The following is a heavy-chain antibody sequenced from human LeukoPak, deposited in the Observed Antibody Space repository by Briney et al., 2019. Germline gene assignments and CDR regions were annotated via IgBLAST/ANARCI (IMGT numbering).Heavy chain of an antibody. J-gene: IGHJ4*02. CDR2: INHSGST. Sequence: PSETLSLTCTVSGGSISSYYWSWIRQPPGKGLEWIGEINHSGSTNYNPSLKSRVTISVDTSKNQFSLKLSSVTAADTAVYYCARQGHPLYGGNSFLNYWGQGTLVTVSS. D-gene: IGHD4-23*01. V-gene: IGHV4-34*01. CDR1: GGSISSYY. CDR3: ARQGHPLYGGNSFLNY.